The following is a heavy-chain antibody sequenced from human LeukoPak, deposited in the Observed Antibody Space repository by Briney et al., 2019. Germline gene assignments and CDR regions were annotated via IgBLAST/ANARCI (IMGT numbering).Heavy chain of an antibody. CDR3: ARDTTGTRLYYFDY. D-gene: IGHD1-1*01. J-gene: IGHJ4*02. CDR1: GYTFTSYG. V-gene: IGHV1-18*01. CDR2: ISAYNGNT. Sequence: ASVKVSCKASGYTFTSYGISWVRQAPGQGLEWMGWISAYNGNTNYAQKLQGRVTITRDTSASTAYMELSSLRSEDTAVYYCARDTTGTRLYYFDYWGQGTLVTVSS.